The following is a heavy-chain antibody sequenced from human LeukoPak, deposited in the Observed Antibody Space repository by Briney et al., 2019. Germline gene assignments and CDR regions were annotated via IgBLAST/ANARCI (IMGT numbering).Heavy chain of an antibody. CDR1: GFTFSTYG. D-gene: IGHD4-17*01. Sequence: PGGSLRLSCAASGFTFSTYGMHWVRQDPGKGLEWVAFIRYDESNKYYADSVKGRFTISRDNSKNTLYLQMISLRAEDTAVYYCAKSEAKVTPAGTRVIWGQGTMVTVS. J-gene: IGHJ3*02. V-gene: IGHV3-30*02. CDR3: AKSEAKVTPAGTRVI. CDR2: IRYDESNK.